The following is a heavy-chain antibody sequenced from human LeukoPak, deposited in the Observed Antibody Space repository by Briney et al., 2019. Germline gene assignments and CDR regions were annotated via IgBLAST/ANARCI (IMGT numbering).Heavy chain of an antibody. V-gene: IGHV4-4*07. CDR2: IYSSGSR. Sequence: NPSETLSLTCTVSGVSINSHYWSWIRQPAGKGLEWFGRIYSSGSRNHNPSLKSRVTMSVDTSKNRISLKLSSVTAADTAVYYCARDRGAYDYWGQGTLVTVSS. D-gene: IGHD5-12*01. CDR3: ARDRGAYDY. J-gene: IGHJ4*02. CDR1: GVSINSHY.